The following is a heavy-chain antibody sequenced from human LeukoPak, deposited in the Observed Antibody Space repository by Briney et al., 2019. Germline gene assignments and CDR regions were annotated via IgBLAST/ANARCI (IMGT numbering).Heavy chain of an antibody. CDR1: GGSISSYY. CDR2: IYYSGST. Sequence: SGTLSLTCTVSGGSISSYYWSWIRQPPGKGLEWIGYIYYSGSTNYNPSLKSRVTISVDTSKNQFSLKLSSVTAADTAVYYCARDRSIAVADDRWFDPWGQGTLVTVSS. V-gene: IGHV4-59*01. CDR3: ARDRSIAVADDRWFDP. J-gene: IGHJ5*02. D-gene: IGHD6-19*01.